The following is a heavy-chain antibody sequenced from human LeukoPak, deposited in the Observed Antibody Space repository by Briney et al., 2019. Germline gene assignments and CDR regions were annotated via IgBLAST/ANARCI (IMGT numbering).Heavy chain of an antibody. CDR3: ARKYGSGSYYRY. Sequence: SETLSLTCTVSDGSISNSSFYWGWIRQPPGKGLEWIGEINHSGSTNYNPSLKSRVTISVDTSKNQFSLKLSSVTAADTAVYYCARKYGSGSYYRYWGQGTLVTVSS. J-gene: IGHJ4*02. D-gene: IGHD3-10*01. CDR2: INHSGST. CDR1: DGSISNSSFY. V-gene: IGHV4-39*07.